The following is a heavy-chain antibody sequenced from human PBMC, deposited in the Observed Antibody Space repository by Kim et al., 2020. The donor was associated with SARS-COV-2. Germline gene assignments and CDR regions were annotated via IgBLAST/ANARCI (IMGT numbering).Heavy chain of an antibody. CDR1: GFTFSSYA. CDR2: ISGSGGST. V-gene: IGHV3-23*01. D-gene: IGHD2-2*01. CDR3: AKDLWDIVVVPAAIVDY. Sequence: GGSLRLSCAASGFTFSSYAMSWVRQAPGKGLEWVSAISGSGGSTYYADSVKGRFTISRDNSKNTLYLQMNSLRAEDTAVYYCAKDLWDIVVVPAAIVDYWGQGTLVTVSS. J-gene: IGHJ4*02.